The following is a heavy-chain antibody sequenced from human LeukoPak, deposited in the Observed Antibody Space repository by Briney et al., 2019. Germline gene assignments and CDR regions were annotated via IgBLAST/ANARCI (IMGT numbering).Heavy chain of an antibody. D-gene: IGHD6-13*01. Sequence: SVKVSCKASGGTFSSYAISWVRQAPGQGLEWMGRIIPILGIANYAQKFQGRVTITADKSTSTAYMELSSLRSEDTAVYYCARLSGYSSSRPRLGAMDVWGQGTTVTVSS. J-gene: IGHJ6*02. CDR3: ARLSGYSSSRPRLGAMDV. CDR2: IIPILGIA. CDR1: GGTFSSYA. V-gene: IGHV1-69*04.